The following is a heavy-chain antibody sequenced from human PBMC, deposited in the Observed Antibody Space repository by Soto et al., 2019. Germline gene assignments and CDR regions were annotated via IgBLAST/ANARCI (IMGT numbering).Heavy chain of an antibody. CDR3: ARVNYYDSSGYY. D-gene: IGHD3-22*01. CDR2: ISSSSSTI. V-gene: IGHV3-48*02. Sequence: EVQLVESGGGLVQPGGSLRLSCAASGFTFSSYSMNWVRQAPGKGLEWVSYISSSSSTIYYADSVKGRFTISRDNAKNSLSLQMNSLRDEDTAVYYCARVNYYDSSGYYGGQGTLVTVAS. J-gene: IGHJ4*02. CDR1: GFTFSSYS.